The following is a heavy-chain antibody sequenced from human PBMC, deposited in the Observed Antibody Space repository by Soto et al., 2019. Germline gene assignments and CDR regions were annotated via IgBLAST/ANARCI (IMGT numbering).Heavy chain of an antibody. V-gene: IGHV4-34*01. J-gene: IGHJ4*02. Sequence: QVQLQQWGAGLLKPSETLSLTCAVYGGSFSGYYWSWIRQPPGKGLEWIGEINHSGSTNYNPSLKSRVTISVVTSKNQVSLKLSSVTDADTAVYYCARAILIAVAGRGYFDYWGKGTLVTVS. CDR2: INHSGST. CDR3: ARAILIAVAGRGYFDY. D-gene: IGHD6-19*01. CDR1: GGSFSGYY.